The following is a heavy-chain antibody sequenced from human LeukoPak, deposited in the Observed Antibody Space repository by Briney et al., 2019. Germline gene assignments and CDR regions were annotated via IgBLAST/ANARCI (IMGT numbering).Heavy chain of an antibody. D-gene: IGHD4-23*01. CDR1: GGSISSCGYY. CDR3: ARGNSAGNY. V-gene: IGHV4-31*03. Sequence: PSQTLSLTCTVSGGSISSCGYYWSWIRQHPGTGLEWIGYIYYSGSTYYNPSLKSRVTISVDTSKNQFSLKLSSVTAADTAVYYCARGNSAGNYWGQGTLVTVSS. J-gene: IGHJ4*02. CDR2: IYYSGST.